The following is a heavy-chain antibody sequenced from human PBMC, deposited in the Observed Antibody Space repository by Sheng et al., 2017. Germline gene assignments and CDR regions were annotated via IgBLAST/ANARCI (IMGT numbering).Heavy chain of an antibody. CDR2: ISHIGST. Sequence: QVQLQESGPGLVKPSETLSLTCSVSGGPISSYYWSWIRQSPGKGLEWIGYISHIGSTNYNPTLRSRVTISVDTSKNQFSLKLSSVTAADTAVYYCARGKGYYYYMDVWGPRDHGLRLL. CDR1: GGPISSYY. V-gene: IGHV4-59*12. CDR3: ARGKGYYYYMDV. J-gene: IGHJ6*03.